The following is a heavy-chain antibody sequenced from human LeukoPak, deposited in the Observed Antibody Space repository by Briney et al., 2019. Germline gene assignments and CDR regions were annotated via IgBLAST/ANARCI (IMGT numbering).Heavy chain of an antibody. CDR3: ARVGGYDLGGDAFDI. D-gene: IGHD5-12*01. V-gene: IGHV1-18*04. CDR2: ISAYNGNT. J-gene: IGHJ3*02. CDR1: GYTFTGYY. Sequence: ASVKVSCKASGYTFTGYYMHWVRQAPGQGLEWMGWISAYNGNTNYAQKLQGRVTMTTDTSTSTAYMELRSLRSDDTAVYYCARVGGYDLGGDAFDIWGQGTMVTVSS.